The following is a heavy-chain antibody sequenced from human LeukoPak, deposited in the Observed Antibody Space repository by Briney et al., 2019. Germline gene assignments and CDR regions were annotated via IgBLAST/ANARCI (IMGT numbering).Heavy chain of an antibody. CDR2: IIPILGIA. CDR3: ARASRGGYCSSTSCLPFDP. CDR1: GGTFSSYA. D-gene: IGHD2-2*01. Sequence: ASVKVSCKASGGTFSSYAISWVRQAPGQGLEWMGRIIPILGIANYAQKFQGRVTITADKSTSTAYMELSSLRSEDTAVYYCARASRGGYCSSTSCLPFDPWGQGTLVTVSS. V-gene: IGHV1-69*04. J-gene: IGHJ5*02.